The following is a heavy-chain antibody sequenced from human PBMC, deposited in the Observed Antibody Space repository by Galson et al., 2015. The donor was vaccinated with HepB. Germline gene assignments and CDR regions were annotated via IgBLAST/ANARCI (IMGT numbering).Heavy chain of an antibody. J-gene: IGHJ6*02. Sequence: SETLSLTCAVYGVSFRNYYWIWIRQPPGKGLEWIGEINHSGNTNYNPSLKSRVTISLDTSKNQFSLRQESVTAADTAIYFCARGSSFRRGNVHVTRTTPNYYFGMDVWGQGTTVIVSS. CDR1: GVSFRNYY. CDR2: INHSGNT. CDR3: ARGSSFRRGNVHVTRTTPNYYFGMDV. V-gene: IGHV4-34*01. D-gene: IGHD1-20*01.